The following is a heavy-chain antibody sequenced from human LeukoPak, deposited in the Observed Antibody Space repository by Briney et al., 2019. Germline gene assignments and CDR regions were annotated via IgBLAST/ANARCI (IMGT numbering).Heavy chain of an antibody. Sequence: SETLSLTCTVSGGSLSSYYWSWIRQPPRKGLEWIGYIYYSGSTNYNPSLKSRVTISVDTSKNQFSLKLSSVTAADTAVYYCASRKLGNDYWGQGTLVTVSS. CDR2: IYYSGST. CDR1: GGSLSSYY. J-gene: IGHJ4*02. D-gene: IGHD7-27*01. CDR3: ASRKLGNDY. V-gene: IGHV4-59*01.